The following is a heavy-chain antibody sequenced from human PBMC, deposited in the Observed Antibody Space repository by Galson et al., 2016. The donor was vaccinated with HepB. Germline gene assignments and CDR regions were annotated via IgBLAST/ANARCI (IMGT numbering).Heavy chain of an antibody. CDR2: IDPSETYT. CDR3: AMGLPSCGGDCYALDGYDI. D-gene: IGHD2-21*02. V-gene: IGHV5-10-1*01. CDR1: GYSFTSYW. Sequence: QSGAEVKKPGESLRISCKGSGYSFTSYWITWVRQMPGKGLEWMGRIDPSETYTHYSPSFQGHVTMSVDKSVSTAYLQWSSLKASDTAMYYCAMGLPSCGGDCYALDGYDIWGQGTMVTVFS. J-gene: IGHJ3*02.